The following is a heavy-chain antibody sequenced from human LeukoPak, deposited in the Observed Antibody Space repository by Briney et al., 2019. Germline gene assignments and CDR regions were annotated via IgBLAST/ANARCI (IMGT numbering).Heavy chain of an antibody. J-gene: IGHJ4*02. D-gene: IGHD6-13*01. CDR1: GFTFSSYA. Sequence: PGGSLRLSCAASGFTFSSYAMHWVRQAPGKGLEWVAVISYDGSNKYYVDSVKGRFTISRDNSKNTLYLQMNSLRAEDTAVYYCARDPGIAAAGTFDYWGQGTLVTVSS. CDR3: ARDPGIAAAGTFDY. V-gene: IGHV3-30*04. CDR2: ISYDGSNK.